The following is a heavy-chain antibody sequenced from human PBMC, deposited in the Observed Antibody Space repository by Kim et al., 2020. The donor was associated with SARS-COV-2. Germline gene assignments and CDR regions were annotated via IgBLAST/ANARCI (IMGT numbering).Heavy chain of an antibody. CDR2: ISSSSSTI. J-gene: IGHJ4*02. V-gene: IGHV3-48*02. Sequence: GGSLSLSCAASGFTFSSYSMNWVRQAPGKGLEWVSYISSSSSTIYYADSVKGRFTISRDNAKNSLYLQMNSLRDEDTAVYYCARDEGITMVRGVTYYFDYWGQGTLVTVSS. D-gene: IGHD3-10*01. CDR1: GFTFSSYS. CDR3: ARDEGITMVRGVTYYFDY.